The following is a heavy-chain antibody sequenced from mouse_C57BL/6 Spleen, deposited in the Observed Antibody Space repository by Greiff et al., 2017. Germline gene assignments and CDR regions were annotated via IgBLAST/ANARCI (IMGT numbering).Heavy chain of an antibody. J-gene: IGHJ4*01. V-gene: IGHV5-17*01. CDR1: GFTFSDYG. Sequence: DVQLVESGGGLVKPGGSLKLSCAASGFTFSDYGMHWVRQAPEKGLEWVAYISSGSSTIYYADTVKGRFTISRDNAKNTLFLQMTSLRSEDTAMYYCARGNYGYDFGLMDYWGQGTSVTVSS. CDR3: ARGNYGYDFGLMDY. D-gene: IGHD2-2*01. CDR2: ISSGSSTI.